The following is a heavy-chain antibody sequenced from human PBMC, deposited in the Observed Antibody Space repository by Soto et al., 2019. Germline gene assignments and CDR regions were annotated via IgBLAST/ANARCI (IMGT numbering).Heavy chain of an antibody. V-gene: IGHV1-69*12. D-gene: IGHD1-26*01. Sequence: QVQLVQSGAEVKKPGSSVKVSCMASGGTFSTYGIGWVRQAPGQGLEWMGGIIPIDGTANYAQKLQGRVKITADESTSTDYRELSSLRSEDTAVDYCARSGRSLPLGFEYWGQGTLVTVSS. CDR1: GGTFSTYG. J-gene: IGHJ4*02. CDR2: IIPIDGTA. CDR3: ARSGRSLPLGFEY.